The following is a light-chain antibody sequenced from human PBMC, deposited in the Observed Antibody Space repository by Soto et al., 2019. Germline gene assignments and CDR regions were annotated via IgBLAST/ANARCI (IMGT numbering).Light chain of an antibody. CDR1: SSDVGAYNY. CDR2: EVS. Sequence: QSALTQPASVSGSPGQSITISCTGTSSDVGAYNYVSWYQHHPGKAPKLMIYEVSNRPSGVSNRFSGFKSGNTASLTISGLQAEDEADYYCSSYTSNSTPWVFGGGTKLTVL. V-gene: IGLV2-14*01. J-gene: IGLJ3*02. CDR3: SSYTSNSTPWV.